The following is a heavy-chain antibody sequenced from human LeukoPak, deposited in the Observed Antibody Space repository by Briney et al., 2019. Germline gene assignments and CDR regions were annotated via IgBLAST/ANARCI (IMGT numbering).Heavy chain of an antibody. V-gene: IGHV3-30*04. Sequence: GRSLRLSCAASGFTFSSYAMHWVRQAPGKGLEWVAVISYDGSNKYYAASVKGRFTISRDNSKNTLYLQMNSLRAEDTAVYYCARDGMVRGVIMCFDYWGQGTLVTVSS. CDR3: ARDGMVRGVIMCFDY. CDR1: GFTFSSYA. CDR2: ISYDGSNK. D-gene: IGHD3-10*01. J-gene: IGHJ4*02.